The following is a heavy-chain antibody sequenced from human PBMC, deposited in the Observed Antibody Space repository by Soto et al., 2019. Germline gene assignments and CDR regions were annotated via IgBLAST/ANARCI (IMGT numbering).Heavy chain of an antibody. D-gene: IGHD6-13*01. Sequence: EVQLLESGGGLVQPGGSLRLSCAASGFTFSSYSMNWVRQAPGKGLEWVSSISGSGDSTFYADSVKGRFTISTDNSKNTLYLQMNSLRAEDTAVYFCAKGFHSSSWYDYFDYWGQGNLVTVSS. J-gene: IGHJ4*02. V-gene: IGHV3-23*01. CDR2: ISGSGDST. CDR3: AKGFHSSSWYDYFDY. CDR1: GFTFSSYS.